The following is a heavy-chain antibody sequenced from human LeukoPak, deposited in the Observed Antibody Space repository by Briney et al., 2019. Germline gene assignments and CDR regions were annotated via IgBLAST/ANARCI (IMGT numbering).Heavy chain of an antibody. D-gene: IGHD6-19*01. CDR3: AKDPYSSGLNWFDP. CDR2: ISGSGGNT. V-gene: IGHV3-23*01. J-gene: IGHJ5*02. CDR1: GFTFSSYA. Sequence: GGSLRLSCAASGFTFSSYAMSWVRQAPGKGLEWVSAISGSGGNTYYADSVKGRFTISRDNSKNTLYLQMNSLRAEDTAVYYCAKDPYSSGLNWFDPWGQGTLVTVSS.